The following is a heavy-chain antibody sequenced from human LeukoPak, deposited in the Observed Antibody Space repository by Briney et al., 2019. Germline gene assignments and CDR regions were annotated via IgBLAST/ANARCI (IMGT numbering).Heavy chain of an antibody. Sequence: KTSEALSLTGTVSGGSITSYCWSWVRQPAGKRLEWIGHVHSSWTTKYNSSLESRVTMSIDTSRNQSSLKLRSVTAADTAVYYCAREADWFDPWGQGALVTVSS. CDR3: AREADWFDP. J-gene: IGHJ5*02. D-gene: IGHD2-15*01. CDR1: GGSITSYC. V-gene: IGHV4-4*07. CDR2: VHSSWTT.